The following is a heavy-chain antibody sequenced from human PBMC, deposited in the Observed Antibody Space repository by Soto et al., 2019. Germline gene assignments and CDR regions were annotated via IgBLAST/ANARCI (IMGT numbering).Heavy chain of an antibody. D-gene: IGHD6-6*01. CDR3: ARRLQGIAARWDPMNNWFDP. V-gene: IGHV1-8*01. Sequence: QVPLVQSGAEVKKPGASVKVSCKASGYTFTSYDINWVRQATGQGLEWMGWMNPNSGNTGYAQKFQGRVTMTRNTSISTAYMELSSLRSEDTAVYYCARRLQGIAARWDPMNNWFDPWGQGTLVTVSS. CDR1: GYTFTSYD. CDR2: MNPNSGNT. J-gene: IGHJ5*02.